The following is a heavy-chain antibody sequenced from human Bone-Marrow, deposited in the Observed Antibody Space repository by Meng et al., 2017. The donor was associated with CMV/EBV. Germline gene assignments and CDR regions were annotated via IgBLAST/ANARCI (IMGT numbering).Heavy chain of an antibody. CDR1: GGTFSSYA. CDR2: IIPILGIA. Sequence: SVKVSCKASGGTFSSYAISWVRQAPGHGLEWMGGIIPILGIANYAQKFQGRVTITADKSTSTAYMELSSLRSEDTAVYYCARGRDNVDTAMVPGYYYYGMDVWGQGNTVPVSS. J-gene: IGHJ6*02. D-gene: IGHD5-18*01. V-gene: IGHV1-69*10. CDR3: ARGRDNVDTAMVPGYYYYGMDV.